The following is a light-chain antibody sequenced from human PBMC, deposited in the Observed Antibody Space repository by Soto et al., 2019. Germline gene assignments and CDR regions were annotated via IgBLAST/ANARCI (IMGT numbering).Light chain of an antibody. CDR3: QQTYSTPYT. Sequence: IQMTQSPSSLSASVGDRVTITCRASQRITTYLNWYQQKPGEAPKLLISTSGTLQRGVPSRFSGSESGTDFTLTITALRPEDFETYFCQQTYSTPYTFGQGTKLEIK. CDR2: TSG. J-gene: IGKJ2*01. CDR1: QRITTY. V-gene: IGKV1-39*01.